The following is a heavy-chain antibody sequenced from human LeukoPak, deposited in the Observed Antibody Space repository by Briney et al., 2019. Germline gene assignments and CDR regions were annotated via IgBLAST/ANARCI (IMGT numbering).Heavy chain of an antibody. CDR3: ARGSIAVLGYYGMDV. Sequence: ASVKVSCKASGGTFSSYAISWVRQATGQGLEWMGWMNPNSGNTGYAQKFQGRVTMTRNTSISTAYMELSSLRSEDTAVYYCARGSIAVLGYYGMDVWGQGTTVTVSS. V-gene: IGHV1-8*02. CDR1: GGTFSSYA. J-gene: IGHJ6*02. CDR2: MNPNSGNT. D-gene: IGHD6-19*01.